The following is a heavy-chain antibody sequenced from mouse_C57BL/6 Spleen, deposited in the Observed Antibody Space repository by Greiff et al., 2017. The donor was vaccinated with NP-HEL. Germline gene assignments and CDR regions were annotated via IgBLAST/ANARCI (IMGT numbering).Heavy chain of an antibody. CDR3: ARYHAIDRSPPAWFAY. CDR1: GYTFTSYW. J-gene: IGHJ3*01. Sequence: VQLQQPGAELVRPGTSVKLSCKASGYTFTSYWMHWVKQRPGQGLEWIGVIDPSDSYTNYNQKFKGKATLTVDTSSSTAYMKLSSMTSEDSAVYYCARYHAIDRSPPAWFAYWGQGTLVTVSA. V-gene: IGHV1-59*01. D-gene: IGHD3-2*02. CDR2: IDPSDSYT.